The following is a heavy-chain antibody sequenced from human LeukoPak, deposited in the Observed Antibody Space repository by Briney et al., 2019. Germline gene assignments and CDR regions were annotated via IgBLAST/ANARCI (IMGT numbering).Heavy chain of an antibody. CDR2: ISSSSYI. CDR1: GFTFSSYD. CDR3: ARVDAFDL. J-gene: IGHJ3*01. Sequence: GGSLRLSCAASGFTFSSYDMNWVRQAPGKGLEWVSYISSSSYIYYADSVKGRFTISRDNAKNSLYLQMNSLRAEDTAVYYCARVDAFDLWGQGTMVPVSS. V-gene: IGHV3-21*01.